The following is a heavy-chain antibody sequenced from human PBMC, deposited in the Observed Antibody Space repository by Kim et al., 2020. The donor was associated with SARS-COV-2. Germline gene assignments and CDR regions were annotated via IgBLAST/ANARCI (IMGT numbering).Heavy chain of an antibody. CDR1: GGSISSSSYY. CDR3: AYGDLVIEYFQH. J-gene: IGHJ1*01. CDR2: IYYSAST. V-gene: IGHV4-39*01. D-gene: IGHD4-17*01. Sequence: SETLSLTCTVSGGSISSSSYYWGWIRQPPGKGLEWIGSIYYSASTYYNPSLKSRVTISVDTSKNQFSLKLSSVTAADTAVYYCAYGDLVIEYFQHWGQGTLVTVSS.